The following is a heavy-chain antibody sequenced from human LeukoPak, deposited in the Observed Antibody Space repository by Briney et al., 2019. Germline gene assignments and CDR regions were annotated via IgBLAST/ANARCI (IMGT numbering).Heavy chain of an antibody. CDR3: ARATYSYGVDYYYYYGMDV. J-gene: IGHJ6*02. CDR2: ISYDGSNK. V-gene: IGHV3-30-3*01. CDR1: GFTFSSYA. Sequence: GGSLRLSCAASGFTFSSYAMHWVRQAPGKGLEWVAVISYDGSNKYYADSVKGRFTISRDNSKNTLYLQMNSLRAEDTAVYYCARATYSYGVDYYYYYGMDVWGHGTTVTVSS. D-gene: IGHD5-18*01.